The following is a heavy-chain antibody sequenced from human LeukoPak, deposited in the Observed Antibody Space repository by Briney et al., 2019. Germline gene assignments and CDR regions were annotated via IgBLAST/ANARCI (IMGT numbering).Heavy chain of an antibody. V-gene: IGHV3-66*01. CDR3: ATSIVVVTAIDY. CDR2: IYSGGST. D-gene: IGHD2-21*02. J-gene: IGHJ4*02. Sequence: GGSLRLSCAASGFTVSSNYMSWVRQAPGKGLEWVSVIYSGGSTYYADSVKGRFTISRDNSKNTLYLQMNSLRAEDTAVYYCATSIVVVTAIDYWGQGTLVTVSS. CDR1: GFTVSSNY.